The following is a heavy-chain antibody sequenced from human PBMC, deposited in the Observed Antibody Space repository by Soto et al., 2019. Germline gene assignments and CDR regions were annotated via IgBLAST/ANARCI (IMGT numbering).Heavy chain of an antibody. CDR3: ARQIYGSGSYPNWFDP. V-gene: IGHV4-31*03. Sequence: PSETLSLTCTVSGGSISSGGYYWSWIRQHPGKGLEWIGYIYYSGSTYYNPSLKSRVTISVDTSKNQFSLKLSSVTAADTAVYYCARQIYGSGSYPNWFDPWGQGTLVTVSS. D-gene: IGHD3-10*01. CDR2: IYYSGST. CDR1: GGSISSGGYY. J-gene: IGHJ5*02.